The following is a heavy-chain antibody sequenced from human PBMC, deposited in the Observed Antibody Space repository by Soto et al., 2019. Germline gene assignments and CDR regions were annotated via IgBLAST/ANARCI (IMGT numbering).Heavy chain of an antibody. Sequence: HVQLQESGPGLVKPSETLSLTCTVSGGSISTYYWSWIRQPPGKGLEWFGYRYYDGSTSYNPSLRSRVTISVDTSKNQFSLILSSVTSADTAVYYCARAQLSSGLYVWFDPWGQGTLVTVSS. CDR1: GGSISTYY. V-gene: IGHV4-59*01. J-gene: IGHJ5*02. CDR3: ARAQLSSGLYVWFDP. CDR2: RYYDGST. D-gene: IGHD6-25*01.